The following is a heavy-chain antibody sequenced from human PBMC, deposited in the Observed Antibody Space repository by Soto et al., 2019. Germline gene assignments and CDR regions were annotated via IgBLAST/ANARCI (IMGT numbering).Heavy chain of an antibody. Sequence: ASVKVSCKASGGTFSSYAISWVRQAPGQGLEWMGGIIPIFGTANYAQKFQGRVTITADESTSTAYMELSSLRSEDTAVYYCAGNARGITMIIAFDIWGQGTMVTRLL. V-gene: IGHV1-69*13. CDR1: GGTFSSYA. D-gene: IGHD3-22*01. CDR3: AGNARGITMIIAFDI. J-gene: IGHJ3*02. CDR2: IIPIFGTA.